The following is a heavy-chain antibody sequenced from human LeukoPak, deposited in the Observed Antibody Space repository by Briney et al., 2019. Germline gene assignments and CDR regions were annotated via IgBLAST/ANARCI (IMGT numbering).Heavy chain of an antibody. J-gene: IGHJ4*02. CDR2: INHSGST. V-gene: IGHV4-34*01. D-gene: IGHD6-6*01. CDR3: ARGGVPKLKASYSSSSRRLDY. Sequence: PSETLSLTCAVYGGSFGGYYWSWIRQPPGKGLEWIGEINHSGSTNYNPSLKSRVTISVDTSKNQFSLKLSSVTAADTAVYYCARGGVPKLKASYSSSSRRLDYWGQGTLVTVPS. CDR1: GGSFGGYY.